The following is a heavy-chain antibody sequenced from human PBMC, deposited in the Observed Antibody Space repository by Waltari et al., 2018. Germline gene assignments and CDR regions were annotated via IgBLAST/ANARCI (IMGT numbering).Heavy chain of an antibody. CDR3: AREVGVAAGTGFDF. D-gene: IGHD6-19*01. CDR2: ISKDGSNE. J-gene: IGHJ4*02. Sequence: QVQLVESGGGVVQPGRSLRLYCAASGFIFTTYAIHWARQAPGKGLEWVAGISKDGSNEDYADSVKGRFTISRDNSRNTLSLQMNSLETEDAAVYFCAREVGVAAGTGFDFGGQGTLVTVSA. V-gene: IGHV3-30*04. CDR1: GFIFTTYA.